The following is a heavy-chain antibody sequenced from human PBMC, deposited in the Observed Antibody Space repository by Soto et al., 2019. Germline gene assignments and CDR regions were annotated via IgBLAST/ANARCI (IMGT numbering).Heavy chain of an antibody. CDR3: TPRCVQGYMDV. CDR1: GFTFSNAW. J-gene: IGHJ6*02. D-gene: IGHD6-13*01. V-gene: IGHV3-15*07. Sequence: EVQLVESGGGLVKPGGSLRLSCAASGFTFSNAWMNWVRQAPGKGLEWVGRSKSKMDGGTTDYSAPVKGRFTISRDDSKHTLYLEMNSLNTVDTAVYYCTPRCVQGYMDVWGQGTTVTVSS. CDR2: SKSKMDGGTT.